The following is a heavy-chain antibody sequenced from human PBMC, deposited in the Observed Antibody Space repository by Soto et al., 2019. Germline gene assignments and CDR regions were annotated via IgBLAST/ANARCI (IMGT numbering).Heavy chain of an antibody. D-gene: IGHD2-15*01. J-gene: IGHJ6*02. Sequence: QITLKESGPPLVKPTQTLTLTCTFSGFSLSTSGVGVGWIRQPPGKALEWLALIYWDDDKRYSPSLKSRLTINKDTSTDQVVLTMTNMDPVDTAPYYSAHSPRYCSGGSCGYVWGQGTTVTVSS. CDR1: GFSLSTSGVG. CDR3: AHSPRYCSGGSCGYV. CDR2: IYWDDDK. V-gene: IGHV2-5*02.